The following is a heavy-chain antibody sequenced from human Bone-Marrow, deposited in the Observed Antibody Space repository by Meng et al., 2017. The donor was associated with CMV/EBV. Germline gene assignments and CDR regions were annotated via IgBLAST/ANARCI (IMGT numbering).Heavy chain of an antibody. CDR3: AKVQYQLEGSAFDI. CDR2: IYYSGST. CDR1: GGSISSYY. Sequence: SETLSLTCTVSGGSISSYYWSWIRQPPGKGLEWIGYIYYSGSTNYNPSLKSRVTISVDTSKNQFSLKLSSVTAADTAVYYCAKVQYQLEGSAFDIWGQGTRVTVSS. D-gene: IGHD2-2*01. J-gene: IGHJ3*02. V-gene: IGHV4-59*01.